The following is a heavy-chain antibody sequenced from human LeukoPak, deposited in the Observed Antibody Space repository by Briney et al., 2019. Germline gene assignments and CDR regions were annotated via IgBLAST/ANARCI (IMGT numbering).Heavy chain of an antibody. CDR2: ISSSSSYI. CDR1: GFTFSSYS. V-gene: IGHV3-21*01. CDR3: ARDLDYGDYAFDC. Sequence: GGSLRLSCAASGFTFSSYSMNWVRQAPGKGLEWVSSISSSSSYIYYADSVKGRFTISRDNAKNSLYLQMNSLRAEDTAVYYCARDLDYGDYAFDCWGQGTLVTVSS. J-gene: IGHJ4*02. D-gene: IGHD4-17*01.